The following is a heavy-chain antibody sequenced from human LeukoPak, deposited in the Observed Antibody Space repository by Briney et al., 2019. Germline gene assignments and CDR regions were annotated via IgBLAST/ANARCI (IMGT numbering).Heavy chain of an antibody. Sequence: TGGSLRLSCAASGFTSSSYAMSWVRQAPGKGLEWVSGITYIDGSTYYADSVKGRFTISRDNSKNTLYLQMNSLRAEDTAVYYCARTGYNYGTPLNDWGQGTLVTVSS. CDR2: ITYIDGST. V-gene: IGHV3-23*01. CDR1: GFTSSSYA. CDR3: ARTGYNYGTPLND. D-gene: IGHD5-18*01. J-gene: IGHJ4*02.